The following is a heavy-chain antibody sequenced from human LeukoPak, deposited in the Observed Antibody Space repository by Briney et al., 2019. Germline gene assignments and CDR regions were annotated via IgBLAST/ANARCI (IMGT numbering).Heavy chain of an antibody. CDR2: ISWNSGSI. CDR1: GFTFDDYA. CDR3: AKEAAAGTKGDYYYYYYMDV. J-gene: IGHJ6*03. D-gene: IGHD6-13*01. Sequence: GRSLRLSCAASGFTFDDYAMHWVRQAPGKGLEWVSGISWNSGSIGYADSVKGRFTISRDNAKNSLYLQMNSLRAEDTALYYCAKEAAAGTKGDYYYYYYMDVWGKGTTVTVSS. V-gene: IGHV3-9*01.